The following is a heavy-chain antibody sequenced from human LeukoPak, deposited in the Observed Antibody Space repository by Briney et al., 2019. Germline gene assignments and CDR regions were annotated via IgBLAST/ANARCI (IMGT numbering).Heavy chain of an antibody. V-gene: IGHV3-74*01. Sequence: PGGSLRLSCAGSGWMHWVRQAPGKGLVWVSGINGLGTATYYADSVKGRFTISRDNAKNTVFLQMNSLSDEDTDVYYCASVFDSWGQGFLVTVSS. CDR1: GW. CDR3: ASVFDS. J-gene: IGHJ4*02. CDR2: INGLGTAT.